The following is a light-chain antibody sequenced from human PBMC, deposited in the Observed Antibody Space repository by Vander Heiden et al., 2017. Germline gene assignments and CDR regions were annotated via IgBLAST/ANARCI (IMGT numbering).Light chain of an antibody. J-gene: IGKJ1*01. CDR2: AAS. V-gene: IGKV1-39*01. CDR1: QSISSY. Sequence: DIQMTQSPSSLSASVGDRVTITCRASQSISSYLNWYQQKPGKAPKLLIYAASSLQSGVPSRFSGSGSGTDFTLTIIRLHPEDFATYYCQQSDSTPQTFGQGTKVEIK. CDR3: QQSDSTPQT.